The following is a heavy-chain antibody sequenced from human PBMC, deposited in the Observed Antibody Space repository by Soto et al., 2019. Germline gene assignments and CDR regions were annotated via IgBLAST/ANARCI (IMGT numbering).Heavy chain of an antibody. CDR1: GGSFSGYY. CDR2: INHSGGT. CDR3: ARERGIAARPFDP. V-gene: IGHV4-34*01. J-gene: IGHJ5*02. Sequence: SETLSLTCAVYGGSFSGYYWSWIRQPPGKGLEWIGEINHSGGTNYNPSLKSRVTISVDTSKNQFSLKLSSVTAADTAVYYCARERGIAARPFDPWGQGTLVTVSS. D-gene: IGHD6-6*01.